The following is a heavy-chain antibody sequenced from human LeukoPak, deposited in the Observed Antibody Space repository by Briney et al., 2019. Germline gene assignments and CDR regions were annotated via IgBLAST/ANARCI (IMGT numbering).Heavy chain of an antibody. Sequence: GRSLRLSCAASGFTFSSYGMHWVRQAPGKGLEWVAVIWYDGSNKYYADSVKGRFTISRDNSKNTLYLQMNSLRAEDTAVYYCAREILYYYGSGSPEDYYCYGMDVWGQGTTVTVSS. D-gene: IGHD3-10*01. V-gene: IGHV3-33*01. CDR2: IWYDGSNK. CDR1: GFTFSSYG. CDR3: AREILYYYGSGSPEDYYCYGMDV. J-gene: IGHJ6*02.